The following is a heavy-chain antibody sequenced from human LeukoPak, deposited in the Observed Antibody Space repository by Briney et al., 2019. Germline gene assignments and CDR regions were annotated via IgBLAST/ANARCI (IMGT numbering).Heavy chain of an antibody. CDR3: ARDRVDTAMGTNFDY. D-gene: IGHD5-18*01. J-gene: IGHJ4*02. Sequence: PGGSLRLSCAASGFIFSDYYMSWTRQAPGKGLEWVSYISSSSSYTNYADSVKGRFTISGDNAKNSVYLQMNSLRAEDTAVYFCARDRVDTAMGTNFDYWGQGTLVTVSS. CDR1: GFIFSDYY. V-gene: IGHV3-11*06. CDR2: ISSSSSYT.